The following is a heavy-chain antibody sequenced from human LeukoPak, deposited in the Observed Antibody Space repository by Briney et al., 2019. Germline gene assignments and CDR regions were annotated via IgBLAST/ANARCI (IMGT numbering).Heavy chain of an antibody. CDR2: IYYSEST. V-gene: IGHV4-59*12. CDR1: GGSISSYY. Sequence: SETLSLTCTVSGGSISSYYWSWIRQPPGKGLEWIGYIYYSESTNYNPSLKSRVTVSVDTSKNQFSLKLTSVTAADTAVYYCATRPDGPGWFDPWGQGTLVTVSS. CDR3: ATRPDGPGWFDP. D-gene: IGHD2-8*01. J-gene: IGHJ5*02.